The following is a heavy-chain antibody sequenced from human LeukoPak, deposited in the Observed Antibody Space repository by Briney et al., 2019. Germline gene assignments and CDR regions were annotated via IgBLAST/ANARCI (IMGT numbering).Heavy chain of an antibody. Sequence: SETLSLTCTVSGGSISSSSYYWGWIRRPPGKGLEWIGSIYYSGSTYYNPSLKSRVTISVDTSKNQFSLKLSSVTAADTAVYYCARHRTIGDYFDYWGQGTLVTVSS. CDR2: IYYSGST. CDR3: ARHRTIGDYFDY. V-gene: IGHV4-39*01. D-gene: IGHD4/OR15-4a*01. CDR1: GGSISSSSYY. J-gene: IGHJ4*02.